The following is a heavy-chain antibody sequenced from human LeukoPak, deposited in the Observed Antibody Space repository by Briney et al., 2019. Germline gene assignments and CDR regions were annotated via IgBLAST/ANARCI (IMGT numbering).Heavy chain of an antibody. V-gene: IGHV4-4*07. Sequence: SETLSLTCTASGDSMGNDYWSWIRQSAGKGLEWIGRISTSGSTDYNPSLRSRVTISVDTSKNQFSLKLSSVTAADTAVYYCARGKITIFGVAKPLDYWGQGTLVTVSS. D-gene: IGHD3-3*01. CDR1: GDSMGNDY. CDR2: ISTSGST. J-gene: IGHJ4*02. CDR3: ARGKITIFGVAKPLDY.